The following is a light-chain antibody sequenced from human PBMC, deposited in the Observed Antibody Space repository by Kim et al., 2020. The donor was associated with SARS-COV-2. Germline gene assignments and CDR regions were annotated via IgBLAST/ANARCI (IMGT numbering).Light chain of an antibody. J-gene: IGKJ3*01. V-gene: IGKV3-15*01. Sequence: ASPGERATISCRAGQSVSSNLAWYQQKPGQAPRLLIYGASTRATGIPARFSGSGSGTEFTLTISSLQSEDFAVYYCQQYNNWPITFGPGTKVDIK. CDR3: QQYNNWPIT. CDR1: QSVSSN. CDR2: GAS.